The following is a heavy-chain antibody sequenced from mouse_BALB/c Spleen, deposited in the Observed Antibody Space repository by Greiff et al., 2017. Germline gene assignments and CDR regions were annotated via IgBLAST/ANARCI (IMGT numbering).Heavy chain of an antibody. CDR3: ALHYYGSFAY. CDR1: GYTFTDYA. J-gene: IGHJ3*01. CDR2: ISTYYGDA. V-gene: IGHV1S137*01. Sequence: QVQLQQSGAELVRPGVSVKISCKGSGYTFTDYAMHWVKQSHAKSLEWIGVISTYYGDASYNQKFKGKATMTVDKSSSTAYMELARLTSEDSAIYYCALHYYGSFAYWGQGTLVTVSA. D-gene: IGHD1-2*01.